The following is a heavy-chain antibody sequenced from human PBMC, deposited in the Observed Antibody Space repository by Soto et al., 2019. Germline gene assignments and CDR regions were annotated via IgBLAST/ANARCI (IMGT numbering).Heavy chain of an antibody. D-gene: IGHD2-15*01. CDR2: ISCSSNTI. V-gene: IGHV3-48*01. Sequence: EVQLVESGGGLVQPGGSLRLSCAASGFTFSSYSMNWVRQAPGKGLEWVSYISCSSNTIYYADSVKGRFTISRDNAKNSPYLQMNSPRAADTAVYHCARETPTRGGGAFDIWGQGTMVTVSS. J-gene: IGHJ3*02. CDR3: ARETPTRGGGAFDI. CDR1: GFTFSSYS.